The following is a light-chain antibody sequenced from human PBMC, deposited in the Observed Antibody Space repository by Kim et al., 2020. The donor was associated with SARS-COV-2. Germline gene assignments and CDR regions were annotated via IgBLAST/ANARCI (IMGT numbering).Light chain of an antibody. CDR2: EVS. Sequence: ITTPGTGNRSDVGSYYPVSLYQQHPGKAPKLIIYEVSKRPSGVSNRFSGSKSGNTASLTISGLQAEDEADYYCCSYAGSSTSVVFGGGTQLTVL. J-gene: IGLJ2*01. CDR3: CSYAGSSTSVV. CDR1: RSDVGSYYP. V-gene: IGLV2-23*02.